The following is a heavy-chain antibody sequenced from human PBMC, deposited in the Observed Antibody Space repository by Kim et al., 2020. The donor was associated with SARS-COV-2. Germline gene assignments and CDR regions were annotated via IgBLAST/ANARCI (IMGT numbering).Heavy chain of an antibody. J-gene: IGHJ4*02. CDR2: INADRSVI. D-gene: IGHD1-26*01. Sequence: GGSLRLSCAASGFTFSSHWMHWVRQAPGKGPVWVSRINADRSVIEYAASVKGRFTISRDNAKSTLDLQMNSLRPEDTAVYYCARGSGSYGFDSLGQGILV. CDR3: ARGSGSYGFDS. V-gene: IGHV3-74*01. CDR1: GFTFSSHW.